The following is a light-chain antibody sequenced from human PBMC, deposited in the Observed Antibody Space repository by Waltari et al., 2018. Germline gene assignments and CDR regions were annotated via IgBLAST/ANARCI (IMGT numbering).Light chain of an antibody. CDR1: ENVLTK. Sequence: EIVMTQSPATLSVSPGERATLSCRASENVLTKLAWYYQQKPGQMPRLLMYDASTRATAFPARFSASGSGTEFTLTISSLQSEDTGIYYCQQYRDGFTFGQGTKLDIK. J-gene: IGKJ2*01. CDR3: QQYRDGFT. V-gene: IGKV3-15*01. CDR2: DAS.